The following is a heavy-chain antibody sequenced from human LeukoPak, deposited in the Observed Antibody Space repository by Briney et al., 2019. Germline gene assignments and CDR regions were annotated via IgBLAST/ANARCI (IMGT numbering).Heavy chain of an antibody. J-gene: IGHJ4*02. Sequence: SETLSLTCTVSGGSISSGGYYWSWIRQHPGKGLEWIGYIYYSGSTYYNPSLKSRLTISVDTSKNQFSLRLSSVTAADTAVYYCAKDLDYTTYGYYFDCWGQGTLVTVSS. CDR1: GGSISSGGYY. V-gene: IGHV4-31*03. CDR3: AKDLDYTTYGYYFDC. CDR2: IYYSGST. D-gene: IGHD4-11*01.